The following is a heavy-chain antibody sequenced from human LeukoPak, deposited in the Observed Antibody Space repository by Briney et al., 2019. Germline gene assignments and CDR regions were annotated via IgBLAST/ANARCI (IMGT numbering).Heavy chain of an antibody. CDR1: GFTFSSYG. J-gene: IGHJ3*02. V-gene: IGHV3-21*01. CDR3: ARGYGGNTFDAFHI. CDR2: ISGSSSTI. D-gene: IGHD4-23*01. Sequence: PGGSLRLSCAASGFTFSSYGLHWVRQAPGKGLEWVSSISGSSSTIYYADSVRGRFTVSRDNAKNSLFLHMNSLRAEDTAVYYRARGYGGNTFDAFHIWGQGAMVTVSS.